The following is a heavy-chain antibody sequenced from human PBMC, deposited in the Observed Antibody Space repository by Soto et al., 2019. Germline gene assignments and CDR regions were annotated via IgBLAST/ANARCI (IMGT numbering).Heavy chain of an antibody. Sequence: QITLKESGPTLVKLTQTLTLTCTFSGFSLTTSGVGVAWIRQPPGKALEWLALIYWDDDKRYSSSLKTRLTITKDTSKNQVVLRLTNVDPVDTATYYCAHRRGNGWLTNWGQGTLVTVSS. V-gene: IGHV2-5*02. CDR1: GFSLTTSGVG. D-gene: IGHD6-19*01. CDR3: AHRRGNGWLTN. CDR2: IYWDDDK. J-gene: IGHJ1*01.